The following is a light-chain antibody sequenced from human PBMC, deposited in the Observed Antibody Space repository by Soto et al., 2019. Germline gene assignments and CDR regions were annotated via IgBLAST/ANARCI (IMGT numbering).Light chain of an antibody. Sequence: ILLTQSPSSLSAYVGDRGTITCRASQSIDSSFAWYQQKPGKAPKLLIYAASSLQSGVPSRFSGSGSGTDFPLTINSLQPEALSTYYRELHRDHPHAFGQGTKVDIK. CDR1: QSIDSS. J-gene: IGKJ1*01. CDR3: ELHRDHPHA. V-gene: IGKV1-9*01. CDR2: AAS.